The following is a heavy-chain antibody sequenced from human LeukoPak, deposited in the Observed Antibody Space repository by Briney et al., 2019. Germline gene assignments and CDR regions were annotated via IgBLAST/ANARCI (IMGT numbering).Heavy chain of an antibody. CDR1: GFTFSSYS. CDR2: ISSSSSYI. D-gene: IGHD2-15*01. CDR3: ARDLGYCSGGSCYPPDY. V-gene: IGHV3-21*01. J-gene: IGHJ4*02. Sequence: GGSLRLSCAASGFTFSSYSMNWVRQAPGKGLEWVSSISSSSSYIYYADSVKGRFTISRDNAKNSLYLQMNSLRAEDTAVYYCARDLGYCSGGSCYPPDYWGQGTLVTVSS.